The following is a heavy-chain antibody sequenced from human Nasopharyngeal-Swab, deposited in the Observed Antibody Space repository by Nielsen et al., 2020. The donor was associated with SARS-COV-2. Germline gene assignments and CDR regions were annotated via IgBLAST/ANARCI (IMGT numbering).Heavy chain of an antibody. CDR3: ARRTYYYGSGSYYNYFDY. D-gene: IGHD3-10*01. V-gene: IGHV4-39*01. J-gene: IGHJ4*02. CDR1: GGSISSSSYY. CDR2: IYYSGRT. Sequence: SETLSLTCTVSGGSISSSSYYWGWIRQPPGKGLEWIGSIYYSGRTYYNPSLKSRVTISVDTSKNQFSLKLSSVTAADTAVYYCARRTYYYGSGSYYNYFDYWGQGTLVTVSS.